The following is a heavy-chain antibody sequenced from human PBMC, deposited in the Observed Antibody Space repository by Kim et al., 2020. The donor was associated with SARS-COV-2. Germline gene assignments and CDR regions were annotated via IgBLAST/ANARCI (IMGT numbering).Heavy chain of an antibody. J-gene: IGHJ4*02. D-gene: IGHD2-8*01. CDR3: ARSIMVYAGADY. Sequence: TRHAGSVKGRYTITSNHAKNTLYLQMNSLRAEDRAVYDCARSIMVYAGADYWGQGTLVTVSS. V-gene: IGHV3-74*01. CDR2: T.